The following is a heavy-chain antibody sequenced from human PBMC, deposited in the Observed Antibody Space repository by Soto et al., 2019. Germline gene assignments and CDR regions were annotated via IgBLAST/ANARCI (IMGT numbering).Heavy chain of an antibody. V-gene: IGHV1-3*01. CDR2: INAGNGNT. CDR3: ATYSYCSSTCCYRGAFDI. J-gene: IGHJ3*02. Sequence: QVQLVQSGAEVKKPGASVKVSCKASGYTFTSYAMHWVRQAPGQRLEWMEWINAGNGNTKYSQKFQGRVTITRDTSASTAYMELSSLRSEDTAVYYCATYSYCSSTCCYRGAFDIWGQGTMVTVSS. CDR1: GYTFTSYA. D-gene: IGHD2-2*01.